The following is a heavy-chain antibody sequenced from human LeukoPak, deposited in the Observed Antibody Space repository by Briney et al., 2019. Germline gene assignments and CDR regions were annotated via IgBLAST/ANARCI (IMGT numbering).Heavy chain of an antibody. V-gene: IGHV4-34*01. J-gene: IGHJ5*02. CDR3: ARGQVPAAGGYNWFDP. D-gene: IGHD2-2*01. Sequence: PSETLSLTCAVYGWSFNDYYWNWIRQPPGKGLEWIGEINARGDTNFNPSLESRVTISVDTSKNQFSLRLTSMIAADTAVYYCARGQVPAAGGYNWFDPWGQGTLVTVSS. CDR1: GWSFNDYY. CDR2: INARGDT.